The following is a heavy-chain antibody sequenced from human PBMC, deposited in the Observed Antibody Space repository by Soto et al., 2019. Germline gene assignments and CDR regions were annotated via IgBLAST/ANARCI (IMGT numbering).Heavy chain of an antibody. V-gene: IGHV1-69*19. D-gene: IGHD3-10*01. CDR1: GGTFNTYA. CDR3: AREVQVHTPAFGY. Sequence: QVQLVQSGAEMKKPGSSVKVSCQSSGGTFNTYAMNWVRQAPGQGPEWMGDISPMFGAANYAPKFQGRVTITADESTGTSYMQLSSLTSEYTALYFCAREVQVHTPAFGYWGQGTLVTVSS. CDR2: ISPMFGAA. J-gene: IGHJ4*02.